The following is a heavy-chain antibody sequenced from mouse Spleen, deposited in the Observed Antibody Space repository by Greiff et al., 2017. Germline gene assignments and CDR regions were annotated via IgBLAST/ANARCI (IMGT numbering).Heavy chain of an antibody. V-gene: IGHV2-6-5*01. J-gene: IGHJ4*01. D-gene: IGHD1-2*01. Sequence: VQRVESGPGLVAPSQSLSITCTVSGFSLTDYGVSWIRQPPGKGLEWLGVIWGGGSTYYNSALKSRLSISKDNSKSQVFLKMNSLQTDDTAMYYCAKHGGVRRDYYAMDYWGQGTSVTVSS. CDR1: GFSLTDYG. CDR2: IWGGGST. CDR3: AKHGGVRRDYYAMDY.